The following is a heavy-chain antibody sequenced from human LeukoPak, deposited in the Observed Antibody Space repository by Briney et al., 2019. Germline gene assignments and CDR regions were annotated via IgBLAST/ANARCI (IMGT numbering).Heavy chain of an antibody. J-gene: IGHJ4*02. CDR3: ARSGGYYDILTGYYYFDY. V-gene: IGHV1-18*01. D-gene: IGHD3-9*01. Sequence: ASVKVCCKASGYTFTSYGISWVRQAPGQGLEWMGWISAYNGNTNYAQKLQGRVTMTTDTSTSTAYMKLRSLRSDDTAVYYCARSGGYYDILTGYYYFDYWGQGTLVTVSS. CDR2: ISAYNGNT. CDR1: GYTFTSYG.